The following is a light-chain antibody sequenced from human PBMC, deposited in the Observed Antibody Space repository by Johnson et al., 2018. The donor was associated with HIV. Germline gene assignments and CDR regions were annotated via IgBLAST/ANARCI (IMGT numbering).Light chain of an antibody. Sequence: QSVLTQPPSVSAAPGQKVTISCSGSSSNIGNNYVSWYQQLPGTAPKLLIHENNKRPSGIPDRFSGSKSGTSATLGITGLQTGDEAYYYCATWDGSLTIGGVFGTWTKITVL. CDR3: ATWDGSLTIGGV. CDR2: ENN. V-gene: IGLV1-51*02. J-gene: IGLJ1*01. CDR1: SSNIGNNY.